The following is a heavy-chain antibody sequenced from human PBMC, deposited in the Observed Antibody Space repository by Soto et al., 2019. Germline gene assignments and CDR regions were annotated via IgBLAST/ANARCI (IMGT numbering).Heavy chain of an antibody. V-gene: IGHV3-33*01. J-gene: IGHJ5*02. CDR1: GFTFSSYG. Sequence: HPGGSLRLSCAASGFTFSSYGMHWVRQAPGKGLEWVAVIWYDGSNKYYADSVKGRFTISRDNSKNTLYLQMNSLRAEDTAVYYCARDSPYNWFDPWGQGTLVTVSS. CDR2: IWYDGSNK. CDR3: ARDSPYNWFDP.